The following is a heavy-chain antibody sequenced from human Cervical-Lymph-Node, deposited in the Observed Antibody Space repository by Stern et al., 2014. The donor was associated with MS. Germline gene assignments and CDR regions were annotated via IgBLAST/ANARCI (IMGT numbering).Heavy chain of an antibody. CDR3: AHKPDSNYGGSPFDY. J-gene: IGHJ4*02. Sequence: QITLKESGPTLVKPTQTLTLTCTFSGFSLSTSGVGVGWIRQPPGKALEWLALIYWDDDKRYSPSLKSRLTITKDTSKNQVVLTMTNMDPVDTATYYCAHKPDSNYGGSPFDYWGQGTLVTVSS. CDR2: IYWDDDK. CDR1: GFSLSTSGVG. V-gene: IGHV2-5*02. D-gene: IGHD4-23*01.